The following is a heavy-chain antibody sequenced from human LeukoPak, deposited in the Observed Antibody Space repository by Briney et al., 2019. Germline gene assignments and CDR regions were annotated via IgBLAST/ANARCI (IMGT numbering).Heavy chain of an antibody. D-gene: IGHD6-19*01. J-gene: IGHJ4*02. CDR2: IKGDGTET. V-gene: IGHV3-7*01. CDR3: VGGGGWLPDF. Sequence: GGSLRLSCAASGFIFSTHWMNWVRQAPGKGLEWVAIIKGDGTETLYADSVKGRSTISRDNTKSSLYLQINSLRAEDTAVYYCVGGGGWLPDFWGQGVLVTVSS. CDR1: GFIFSTHW.